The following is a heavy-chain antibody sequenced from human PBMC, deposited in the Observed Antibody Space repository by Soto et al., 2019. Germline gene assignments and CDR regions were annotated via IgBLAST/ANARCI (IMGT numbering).Heavy chain of an antibody. CDR1: GFSLSTSGAA. CDR3: AHRATMTIFGLIIDNGIWFDP. J-gene: IGHJ5*02. D-gene: IGHD3-3*01. V-gene: IGHV2-5*02. CDR2: IYWDGDK. Sequence: QINLIESGPTLVKPTQTLTLTCTFSGFSLSTSGAAVGWVRQPPGRALEWLALIYWDGDKRYNASLGNRLTITKDTSMNQVVLTLTNVYPADTATYYCAHRATMTIFGLIIDNGIWFDPWGQGTRVIVSS.